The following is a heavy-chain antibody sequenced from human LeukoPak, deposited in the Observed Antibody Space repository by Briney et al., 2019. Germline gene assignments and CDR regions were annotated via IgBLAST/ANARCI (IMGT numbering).Heavy chain of an antibody. CDR3: AKEYCSNSVCHSLDY. V-gene: IGHV3-33*03. D-gene: IGHD2-8*01. Sequence: GRSLRLSCATSGFTFNRFDMHWVRQAPGKGLEWVAVIWYDGSNKDYADSVKGRFTISRDNAKNTLYLQMNSLRAEDTAVYYCAKEYCSNSVCHSLDYWGQGTLVTVSS. J-gene: IGHJ4*02. CDR1: GFTFNRFD. CDR2: IWYDGSNK.